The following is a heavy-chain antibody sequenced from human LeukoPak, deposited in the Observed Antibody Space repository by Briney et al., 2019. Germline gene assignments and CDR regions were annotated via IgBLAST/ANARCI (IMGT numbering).Heavy chain of an antibody. Sequence: PSETLSLTCTVSGGSISSSSYYWSWIRQPPGKGLEWIGYIYYSGSTNYNPSLKSRVTISVDTSKNQFSLKLSSVTAADTAVYYCARVVGYYKMYYYYYMDVWGKGTTVTVSS. CDR2: IYYSGST. CDR1: GGSISSSSYY. J-gene: IGHJ6*03. V-gene: IGHV4-61*01. D-gene: IGHD3-9*01. CDR3: ARVVGYYKMYYYYYMDV.